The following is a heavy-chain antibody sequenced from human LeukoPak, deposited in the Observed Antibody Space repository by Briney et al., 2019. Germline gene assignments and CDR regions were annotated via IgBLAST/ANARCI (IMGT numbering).Heavy chain of an antibody. D-gene: IGHD4-23*01. Sequence: GGSLRLSCAASGFTFSSYAMHWVRQAPGKGLEWVAVISYDGSNKYYADSVKGRFTISRDNSKNTLYLQMNSLRAEDMAVYYCARKLPGVDPYGMDVWGQGTMVTVSS. CDR3: ARKLPGVDPYGMDV. V-gene: IGHV3-30-3*01. J-gene: IGHJ6*02. CDR2: ISYDGSNK. CDR1: GFTFSSYA.